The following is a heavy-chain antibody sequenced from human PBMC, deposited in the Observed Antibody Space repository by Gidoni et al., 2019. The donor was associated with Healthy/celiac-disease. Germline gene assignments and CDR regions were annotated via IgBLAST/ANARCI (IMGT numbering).Heavy chain of an antibody. CDR1: GYRLTSYW. J-gene: IGHJ4*02. V-gene: IGHV5-51*01. D-gene: IGHD5-12*01. Sequence: EVQLVQSGAEVKKPGESLKISCKGSGYRLTSYWHGWVRQMPGKGLEWMGIRYPGDSDTRYSPSFHGQVTISADKSISTAYLQWSSLKASDTAMYYCARHGFRGYSGYDSAYSFDYCGQGTLVTVSS. CDR2: RYPGDSDT. CDR3: ARHGFRGYSGYDSAYSFDY.